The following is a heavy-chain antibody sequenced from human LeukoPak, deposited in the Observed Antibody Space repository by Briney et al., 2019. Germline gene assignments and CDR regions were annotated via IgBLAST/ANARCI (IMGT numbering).Heavy chain of an antibody. D-gene: IGHD4-17*01. V-gene: IGHV1-69*13. J-gene: IGHJ4*02. CDR2: IIPNFGTA. CDR1: GGTFSSYA. Sequence: SVKVSCKASGGTFSSYAISWVRQAPGQGLEWMEGIIPNFGTANYAQKFQGRVTITADESTSTAYMELSSLRSEDTAVYYCARGSDYGDYIFDYWGQGTLVTVSS. CDR3: ARGSDYGDYIFDY.